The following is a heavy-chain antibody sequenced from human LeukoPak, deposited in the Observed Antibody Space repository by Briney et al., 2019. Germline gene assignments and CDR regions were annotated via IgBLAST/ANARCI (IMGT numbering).Heavy chain of an antibody. CDR3: ARAQIAAQRYVDY. J-gene: IGHJ4*02. Sequence: PSQTLSLTCTASGGSISRGSYYWSWIRQPAGKGLEWIGRIYTSGSTNYNPSLKSRVTISVDTSKNQFSLKLSSVTAADTAVYYCARAQIAAQRYVDYWGQGTLVTVSS. CDR1: GGSISRGSYY. D-gene: IGHD6-6*01. CDR2: IYTSGST. V-gene: IGHV4-61*02.